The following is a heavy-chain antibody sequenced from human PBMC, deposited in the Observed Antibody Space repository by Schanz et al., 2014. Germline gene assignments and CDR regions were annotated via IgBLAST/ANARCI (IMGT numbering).Heavy chain of an antibody. Sequence: QVQLVQSGAEVKKPGASVKVSCKASGYTFTNHYLHWVRQAPGQGLEWMGWINPNTGGTNFAQKFQGWVTVTRDTSISTVYMELSRVTYEDTAVYYCARDDRAYYYGMDVWGQGTTXTVSS. CDR1: GYTFTNHY. CDR3: ARDDRAYYYGMDV. CDR2: INPNTGGT. D-gene: IGHD3-22*01. J-gene: IGHJ6*02. V-gene: IGHV1-2*04.